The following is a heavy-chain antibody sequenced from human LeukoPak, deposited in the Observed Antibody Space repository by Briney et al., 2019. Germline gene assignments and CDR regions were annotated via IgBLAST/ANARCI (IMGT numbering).Heavy chain of an antibody. J-gene: IGHJ4*02. D-gene: IGHD2-2*01. CDR1: GFTFSGFW. CDR3: ACQSLPATVGG. Sequence: GGSLKLSCAASGFTFSGFWTNWVRQAPGKGLEWVSYISSSSSYIYYADSVKGRFTISRDNAKNSLYLQMNSLRAEDTAVYYCACQSLPATVGGWGQGTLVTVSS. CDR2: ISSSSSYI. V-gene: IGHV3-21*05.